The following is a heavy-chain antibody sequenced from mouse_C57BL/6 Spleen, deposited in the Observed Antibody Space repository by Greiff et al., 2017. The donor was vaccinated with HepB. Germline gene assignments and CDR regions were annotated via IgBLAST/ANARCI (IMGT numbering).Heavy chain of an antibody. J-gene: IGHJ4*01. CDR1: GYAFSSYW. Sequence: VQLQQSGAELVKPGASVKISCKASGYAFSSYWMNWVKQRPGKGLEWIGQIYPGDGDTNYNGKFKGKATLTADKSSSTADMQLSSLTSEDSAVYFCARPDYYGSSYAMDYWGQGTSVTVSS. CDR3: ARPDYYGSSYAMDY. CDR2: IYPGDGDT. V-gene: IGHV1-80*01. D-gene: IGHD1-1*01.